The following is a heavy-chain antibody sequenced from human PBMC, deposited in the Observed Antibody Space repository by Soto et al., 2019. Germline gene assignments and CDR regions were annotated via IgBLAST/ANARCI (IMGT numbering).Heavy chain of an antibody. Sequence: SETLSLTCTVSGASISSYFWTWIRQPAGKGLDWIGRISTSGTTNYNPSLKSRVTMSVDTSKNQFSLKLSSVTAADTAVYYCAREGCSSTSCYPPYYYYGMDVWGQGTTVTVSS. CDR1: GASISSYF. V-gene: IGHV4-4*07. J-gene: IGHJ6*02. CDR3: AREGCSSTSCYPPYYYYGMDV. CDR2: ISTSGTT. D-gene: IGHD2-2*01.